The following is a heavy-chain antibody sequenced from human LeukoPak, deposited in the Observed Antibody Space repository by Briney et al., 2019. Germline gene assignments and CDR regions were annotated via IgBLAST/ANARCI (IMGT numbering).Heavy chain of an antibody. CDR1: GDSVSSNSAA. Sequence: SQTLSLTCAISGDSVSSNSAAWNWIRRSPSRGLEWLGRTYYRSKWYNDYAVSVKSRITINPDTSKNQFSLQLNSVTPEDTAVYYCARDPNYLRWGAIYNWFDPWGQGTLVTVSS. D-gene: IGHD4-23*01. V-gene: IGHV6-1*01. CDR2: TYYRSKWYN. CDR3: ARDPNYLRWGAIYNWFDP. J-gene: IGHJ5*02.